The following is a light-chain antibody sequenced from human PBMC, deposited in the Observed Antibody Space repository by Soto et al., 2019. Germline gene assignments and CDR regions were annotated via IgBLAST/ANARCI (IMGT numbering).Light chain of an antibody. CDR2: EGT. CDR3: CSSAPSRTFV. Sequence: QSALTQPASVSGSPGQSITISCTGSAVVVGSYRLVSWYQHHPGKVPKLIIYEGTKRPSGVSNRFSGSEPGKTASLTISGLQAEDEADYYCCSSAPSRTFVFGTGTKVTVL. J-gene: IGLJ1*01. CDR1: AVVVGSYRL. V-gene: IGLV2-23*01.